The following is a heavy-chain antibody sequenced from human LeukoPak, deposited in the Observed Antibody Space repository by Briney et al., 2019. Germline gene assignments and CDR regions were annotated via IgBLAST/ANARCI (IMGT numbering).Heavy chain of an antibody. J-gene: IGHJ5*02. CDR1: GFTFSSYG. CDR2: ISYDGSNK. Sequence: PGRSLRLSCAASGFTFSSYGMHWVRQAPGKGLEWVAVISYDGSNKYYADSVKGRFTISRDNSKNTLYLQMNSLRAEDTAVYYCARGRERYLEFDPWGQGTLVTVSS. CDR3: ARGRERYLEFDP. V-gene: IGHV3-30*03. D-gene: IGHD3-3*01.